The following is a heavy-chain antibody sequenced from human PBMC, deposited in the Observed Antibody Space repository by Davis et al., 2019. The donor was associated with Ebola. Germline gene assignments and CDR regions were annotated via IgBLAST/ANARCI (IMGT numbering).Heavy chain of an antibody. CDR3: ARISSSWYWFDY. CDR2: IYSGGRT. D-gene: IGHD6-13*01. CDR1: GFAVSSNH. V-gene: IGHV3-53*01. Sequence: GESLKISCTASGFAVSSNHTSWVRQAPGKGLEWVSVIYSGGRTNYADSVKGRFTISRDNSKNTLYLQMNSLRAEDTAVYYCARISSSWYWFDYWGQGTLVTVSS. J-gene: IGHJ4*02.